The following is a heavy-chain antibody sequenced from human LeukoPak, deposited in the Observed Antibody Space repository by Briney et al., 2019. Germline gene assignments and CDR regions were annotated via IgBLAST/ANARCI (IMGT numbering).Heavy chain of an antibody. CDR1: GLTFSTYA. D-gene: IGHD1-14*01. CDR3: AKRITVVARDAFDF. Sequence: GGSLRLSCAASGLTFSTYAMSWVRQAPGKGLEWVSSTSGSGGSTFYADSVKGRFTISRDNSKNTLYLQMNSLRAEDTAVYYCAKRITVVARDAFDFWGQGTMVTVSA. CDR2: TSGSGGST. J-gene: IGHJ3*01. V-gene: IGHV3-23*01.